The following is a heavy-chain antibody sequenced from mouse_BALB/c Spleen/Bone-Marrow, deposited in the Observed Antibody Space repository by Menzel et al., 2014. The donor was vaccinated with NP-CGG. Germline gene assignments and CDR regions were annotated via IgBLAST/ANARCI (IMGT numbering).Heavy chain of an antibody. CDR3: ARDDYYAMDY. Sequence: EVQLVESGGGLVQPGGSLRLSCATSGFTFPDYYMSWVRQPPGKALEWLGFIRNKANGYTTEYSASVKGRFTISRDNSQSILYLQMNTLRAEDSATYYCARDDYYAMDYWGQGTSVTVSS. V-gene: IGHV7-3*02. J-gene: IGHJ4*01. CDR2: IRNKANGYTT. CDR1: GFTFPDYY.